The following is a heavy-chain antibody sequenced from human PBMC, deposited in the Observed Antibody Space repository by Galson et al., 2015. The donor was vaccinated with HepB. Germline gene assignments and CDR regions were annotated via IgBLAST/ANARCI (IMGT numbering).Heavy chain of an antibody. CDR1: GDSVSSNGAA. V-gene: IGHV6-1*01. J-gene: IGHJ4*02. CDR2: TYYRSKWYY. D-gene: IGHD1-26*01. CDR3: ARSAGSLDY. Sequence: CAIPGDSVSSNGAAWNWIRQSPSRGLEWLGRTYYRSKWYYGYAVSVKSRITINPDTSKNQFSLHLNSVTPEDTAAYYCARSAGSLDYWGQGSLVTVSS.